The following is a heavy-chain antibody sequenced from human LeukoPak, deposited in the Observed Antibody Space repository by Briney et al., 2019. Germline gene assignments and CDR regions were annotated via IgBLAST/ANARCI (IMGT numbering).Heavy chain of an antibody. CDR2: ISTSGSTT. CDR3: VREMGGYPFDH. V-gene: IGHV3-48*04. D-gene: IGHD5-12*01. CDR1: GFTFSHYS. Sequence: GGSLRLSCTASGFTFSHYSMNWVRQAPGKGLEWVSYISTSGSTTYYADSVKGRFTISRDNAKNSLYLQMNSLRAEDTAIYYCVREMGGYPFDHWGQGTLVTVSS. J-gene: IGHJ4*02.